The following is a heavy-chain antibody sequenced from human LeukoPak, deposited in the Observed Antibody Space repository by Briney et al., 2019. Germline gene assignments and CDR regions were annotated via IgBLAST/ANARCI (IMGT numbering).Heavy chain of an antibody. J-gene: IGHJ4*02. CDR1: GFTFTNYA. Sequence: GGSLRLSCAASGFTFTNYAMTWVRQAPGKGLEWVSSISASGVMTYYADPVKGRFTVSRDNSKNSLYLQMSSLTAADTAVYYCAKDRSIGTYYTFDHWGQGTLVTVSS. CDR2: ISASGVMT. CDR3: AKDRSIGTYYTFDH. V-gene: IGHV3-23*01. D-gene: IGHD1-26*01.